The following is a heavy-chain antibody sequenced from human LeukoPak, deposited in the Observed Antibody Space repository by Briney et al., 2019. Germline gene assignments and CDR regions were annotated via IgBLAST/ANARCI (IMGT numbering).Heavy chain of an antibody. D-gene: IGHD6-13*01. Sequence: SETLSLTCTVSGGSISSYYWGWIRQPPGKGLEWIGEINHSGSTNYNPSLKSRVTISVDTSKNQFSLKLSSVTAADTAVYYCARGLSSSWTNQFDYWGQGTLVTVSS. J-gene: IGHJ4*02. CDR2: INHSGST. CDR3: ARGLSSSWTNQFDY. V-gene: IGHV4-34*01. CDR1: GGSISSYY.